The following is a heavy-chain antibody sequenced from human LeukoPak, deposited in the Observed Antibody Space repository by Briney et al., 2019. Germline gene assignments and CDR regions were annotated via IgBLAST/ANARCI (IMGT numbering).Heavy chain of an antibody. CDR1: GFTFSSYW. V-gene: IGHV3-74*01. D-gene: IGHD3-22*01. CDR2: INSDGSST. CDR3: ARVPFDYYDSSGPFDY. J-gene: IGHJ4*02. Sequence: GGSLRLSCAASGFTFSSYWMHWVRQALGKGLVWVSRINSDGSSTSYADSVKGRFTISRDNAKNTLYLQMNSLRAEDTAVYYCARVPFDYYDSSGPFDYWGQGTLVTVSS.